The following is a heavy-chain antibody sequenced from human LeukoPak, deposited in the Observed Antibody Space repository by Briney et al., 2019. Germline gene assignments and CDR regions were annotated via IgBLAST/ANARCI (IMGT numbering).Heavy chain of an antibody. D-gene: IGHD2-21*02. CDR3: AKDLAYCGGDCYPLYGMEV. CDR1: GFTFSSYG. V-gene: IGHV3-30*18. Sequence: GRSLRLSCAASGFTFSSYGMHWVRQAPGKGLEWVAVISYDGSNKYHADSVKGRFTISSDNAKKKLYLQMKSLRAEDTDVYHCAKDLAYCGGDCYPLYGMEVWPQEPRVTVPS. J-gene: IGHJ6*01. CDR2: ISYDGSNK.